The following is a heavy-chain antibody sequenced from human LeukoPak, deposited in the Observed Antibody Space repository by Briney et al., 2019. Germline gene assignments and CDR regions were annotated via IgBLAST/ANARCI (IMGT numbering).Heavy chain of an antibody. V-gene: IGHV3-23*01. J-gene: IGHJ4*02. D-gene: IGHD3-9*01. CDR3: AKDRLYFGNDFGDY. CDR1: GFTFRDFP. Sequence: PGGSLRLSCVASGFTFRDFPMSWVRQAPGKGLEWVSVISNGGDHTYYADSVKGRFAISRDNSKNTLYLQMNSLRTEDTAIYYCAKDRLYFGNDFGDYWGQGTLATVSS. CDR2: ISNGGDHT.